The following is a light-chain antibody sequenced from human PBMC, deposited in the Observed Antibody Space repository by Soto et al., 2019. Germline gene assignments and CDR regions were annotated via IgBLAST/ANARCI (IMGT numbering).Light chain of an antibody. CDR2: DSS. CDR1: QTVSSF. Sequence: VLTQSPATLSLSPGERATLSCRASQTVSSFLAWYQQKPGQAPRLLIHDSSDRATGIPARFSGSGSGTDFTLTISSLEPEDVAVYYSQQRSNWPLTFGGGTRVEI. V-gene: IGKV3-11*01. J-gene: IGKJ4*01. CDR3: QQRSNWPLT.